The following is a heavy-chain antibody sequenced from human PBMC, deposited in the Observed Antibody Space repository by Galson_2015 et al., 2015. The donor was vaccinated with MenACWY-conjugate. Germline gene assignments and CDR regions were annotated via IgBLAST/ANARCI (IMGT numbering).Heavy chain of an antibody. J-gene: IGHJ6*02. V-gene: IGHV4-59*12. CDR3: ARVSAAADNGIAREPWSPSPQKSYYYYDIDL. Sequence: SLTCTVSGGSISSYYWSWIRQPPGKGLEWIGYIYYSGSTNYNPSLKSRVTISVDTSKNQFSLKLSSVTAAVTAVYYCARVSAAADNGIAREPWSPSPQKSYYYYDIDLSRPWTTLTVSS. CDR1: GGSISSYY. CDR2: IYYSGST. D-gene: IGHD6-13*01.